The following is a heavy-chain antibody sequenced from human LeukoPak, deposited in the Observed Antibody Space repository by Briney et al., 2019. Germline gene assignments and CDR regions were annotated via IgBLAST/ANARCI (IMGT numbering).Heavy chain of an antibody. J-gene: IGHJ4*02. CDR2: INPNSGGT. V-gene: IGHV1-2*06. D-gene: IGHD3-22*01. CDR1: GYTFTGYY. Sequence: ASVKVSCKASGYTFTGYYMHWVRQAPGQGLEWMGRINPNSGGTNYAQKFQGRVTMTRDTSISTAYMELSRLRSDDTAVYYCARVDTYYYDSSGYYFWGQGTLVTVSS. CDR3: ARVDTYYYDSSGYYF.